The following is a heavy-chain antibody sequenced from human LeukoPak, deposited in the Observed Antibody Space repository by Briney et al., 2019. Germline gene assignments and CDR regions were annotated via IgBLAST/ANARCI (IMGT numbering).Heavy chain of an antibody. D-gene: IGHD4/OR15-4a*01. V-gene: IGHV1-2*02. Sequence: GASVKVSCKASGYTFTGYYMHWVRQAPGQGLEWMGWINPNSGGTNYAQKFQGRVTMTRNTSISTAYMELSSLRSEDTAVYYCARGLGLFYYYGMDVWGQGTTVTVSS. CDR3: ARGLGLFYYYGMDV. J-gene: IGHJ6*02. CDR2: INPNSGGT. CDR1: GYTFTGYY.